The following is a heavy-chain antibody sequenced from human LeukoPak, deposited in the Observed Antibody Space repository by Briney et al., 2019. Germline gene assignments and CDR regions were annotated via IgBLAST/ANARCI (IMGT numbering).Heavy chain of an antibody. CDR1: GFTFSSYG. CDR3: AKTMSPYYYDSSGF. CDR2: IRYDGSNK. V-gene: IGHV3-30*02. J-gene: IGHJ4*02. Sequence: GGSLRLSCAASGFTFSSYGMHWVRQAPGKGLEGVAFIRYDGSNKYYADSVKGRFTISRDNSKITLYLQMNSLRAEDTAVYYCAKTMSPYYYDSSGFWGQGTLVTVSS. D-gene: IGHD3-22*01.